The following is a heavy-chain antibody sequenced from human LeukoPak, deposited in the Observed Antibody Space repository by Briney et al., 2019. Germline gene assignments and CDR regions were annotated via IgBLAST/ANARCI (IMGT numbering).Heavy chain of an antibody. Sequence: ASVNVSCKASGYTFTGYYMHWVRQAPGQGLGWMGWINANSGGTDYAQKFQDRVTMTRDTSISTAYMELSRLRSDDTAVYYCARDGHGGNSFDYWGQGTLVTVSS. CDR1: GYTFTGYY. CDR2: INANSGGT. J-gene: IGHJ4*02. CDR3: ARDGHGGNSFDY. D-gene: IGHD4-23*01. V-gene: IGHV1-2*02.